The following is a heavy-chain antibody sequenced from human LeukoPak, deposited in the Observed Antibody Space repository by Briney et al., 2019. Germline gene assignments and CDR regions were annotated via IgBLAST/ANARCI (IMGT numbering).Heavy chain of an antibody. V-gene: IGHV3-11*04. J-gene: IGHJ3*02. CDR3: ARALGQQLVPEGVAFDI. CDR1: GFTFSQYY. CDR2: ISSSGSTI. D-gene: IGHD6-13*01. Sequence: GGSLRLSCTVSGFTFSQYYMNWIRQAPGKGLEWVSSISSSGSTIHYADSVKGRFTISRDNAKNSLSLQMNSLRAEDTAVYYCARALGQQLVPEGVAFDIWGQGTMVTVSS.